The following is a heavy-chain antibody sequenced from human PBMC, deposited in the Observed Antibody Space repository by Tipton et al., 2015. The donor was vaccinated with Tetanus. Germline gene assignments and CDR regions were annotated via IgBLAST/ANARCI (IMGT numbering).Heavy chain of an antibody. J-gene: IGHJ1*01. CDR1: GDSISSYY. V-gene: IGHV4-59*01. CDR2: IYFTGNT. CDR3: ARGSSVWSWYMQH. D-gene: IGHD2-2*01. Sequence: TLSLTCTVSGDSISSYYWSWIRQPPGRGLEWIGHIYFTGNTQYNPSLKSRVTISGDTSKNQFSLKLSSVTPADTAVYYCARGSSVWSWYMQHWGQGTLVTVSS.